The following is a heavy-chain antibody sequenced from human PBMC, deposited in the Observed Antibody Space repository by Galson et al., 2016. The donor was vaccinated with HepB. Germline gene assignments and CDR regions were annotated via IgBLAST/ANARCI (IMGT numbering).Heavy chain of an antibody. D-gene: IGHD3-10*01. Sequence: SETLSLTCTVSGGSISNYYWYWIRQPPGRGLEWIGYIYYAGNTNSNPSLKSRVTMSVDTSTNQFSLSLSSVTAADTAVYYCARESWFGIYYFDYWGQGALVTVSS. V-gene: IGHV4-59*01. CDR3: ARESWFGIYYFDY. CDR1: GGSISNYY. CDR2: IYYAGNT. J-gene: IGHJ4*02.